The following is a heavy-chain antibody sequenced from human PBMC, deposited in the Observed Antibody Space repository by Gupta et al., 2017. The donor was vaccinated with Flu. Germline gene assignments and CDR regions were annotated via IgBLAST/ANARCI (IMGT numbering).Heavy chain of an antibody. CDR3: AKDPTYDTSGYYAPRTFDI. J-gene: IGHJ3*02. CDR1: A. CDR2: IGSSGGST. D-gene: IGHD3-22*01. V-gene: IGHV3-23*01. Sequence: AMGWVRQAPGKGLEWVSGIGSSGGSTYYAGSVKGRFTISRDNSKNTVSLQMNSLRVDDTAVYHCAKDPTYDTSGYYAPRTFDIWGQGTMVTVSS.